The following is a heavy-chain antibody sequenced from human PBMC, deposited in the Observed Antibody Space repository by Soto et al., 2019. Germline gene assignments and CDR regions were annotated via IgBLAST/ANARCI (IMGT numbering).Heavy chain of an antibody. CDR1: GFTFTNSA. V-gene: IGHV1-58*02. CDR2: IVVGSGNT. CDR3: AAAVAFGVATNWFDP. J-gene: IGHJ5*02. Sequence: GASVKVSCKASGFTFTNSAMHWVRQARGQRLEWIGWIVVGSGNTNYAQKFQERVTITRDMSTSTAYMELSSLRSEDTAVYYCAAAVAFGVATNWFDPWGQGTLVTVSS. D-gene: IGHD3-3*01.